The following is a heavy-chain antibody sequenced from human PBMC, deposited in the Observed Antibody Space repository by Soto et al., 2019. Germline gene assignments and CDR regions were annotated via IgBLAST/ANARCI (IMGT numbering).Heavy chain of an antibody. V-gene: IGHV3-23*01. CDR1: GFTFSSYA. Sequence: EVQLLESGGGLVQPGGSLRLSCAASGFTFSSYAMSWVRQAPGKGLEWVSAISGSGGSTYYADSVKGRFTISRDNSKNTLYLQMNSLRAEDTAVYYCAKDSQFPGCSGGSCYTDYWGQGTLVTVSS. CDR2: ISGSGGST. CDR3: AKDSQFPGCSGGSCYTDY. J-gene: IGHJ4*02. D-gene: IGHD2-15*01.